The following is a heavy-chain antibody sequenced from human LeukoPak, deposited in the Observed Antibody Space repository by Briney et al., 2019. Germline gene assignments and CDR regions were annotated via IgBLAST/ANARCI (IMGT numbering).Heavy chain of an antibody. Sequence: GGSLRLSCAVSGFTLSDYWMHWVRQAPGKGLVWVSHINLDGSWTGYADSVKGRFTFSKDDAKNTVYLQMNSLRAEDTAAYYCARDFPGTEDAFDVWGQGTMVTVSS. CDR2: INLDGSWT. J-gene: IGHJ3*01. V-gene: IGHV3-74*01. CDR1: GFTLSDYW. CDR3: ARDFPGTEDAFDV.